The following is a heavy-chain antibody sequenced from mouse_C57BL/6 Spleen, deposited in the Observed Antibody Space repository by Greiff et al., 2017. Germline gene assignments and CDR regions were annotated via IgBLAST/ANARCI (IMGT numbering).Heavy chain of an antibody. CDR3: ARARLGRWYFDV. V-gene: IGHV3-6*01. CDR1: GYSITSGYY. CDR2: ISYDGSN. J-gene: IGHJ1*03. D-gene: IGHD4-1*01. Sequence: EVQLVESGPGLVKPSQSLSLTCSVTGYSITSGYYWNWIRQFPGNKLEWMGYISYDGSNNYNPSLKNRISITRDTSKNQFFLKLNSVTTEDTATYYCARARLGRWYFDVWGTGTTVTVSS.